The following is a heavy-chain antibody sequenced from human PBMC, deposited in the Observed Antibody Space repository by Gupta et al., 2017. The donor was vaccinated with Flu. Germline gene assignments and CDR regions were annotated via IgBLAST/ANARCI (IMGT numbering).Heavy chain of an antibody. CDR1: LTSHS. D-gene: IGHD6-19*01. CDR2: INTSTGNP. CDR3: ARGIRAVPNSFDH. V-gene: IGHV7-4-1*02. J-gene: IGHJ4*02. Sequence: LTSHSINWVRQGPGQGPEWMGWINTSTGNPTCAQGFAGRFVVSLDTSVSTADLEISSLKAEDTAVYSCARGIRAVPNSFDHWVQGTLVTVSS.